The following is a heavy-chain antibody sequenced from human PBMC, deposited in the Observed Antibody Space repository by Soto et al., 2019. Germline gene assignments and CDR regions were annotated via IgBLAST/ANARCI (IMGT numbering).Heavy chain of an antibody. J-gene: IGHJ6*02. CDR2: IYPGDSDT. CDR1: GYSFTSYW. CDR3: ARHGRTIPRDMDV. D-gene: IGHD3-9*01. Sequence: GESLKISCKGSGYSFTSYWIGWVRHMPGKGLEWMGIIYPGDSDTRYSPSFQGRVTISADKSISTAYLQWSSLKASDTAMYYCARHGRTIPRDMDVWGQGTTVTVSS. V-gene: IGHV5-51*01.